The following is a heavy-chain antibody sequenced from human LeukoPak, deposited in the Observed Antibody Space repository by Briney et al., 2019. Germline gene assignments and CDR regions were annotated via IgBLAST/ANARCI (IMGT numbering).Heavy chain of an antibody. D-gene: IGHD2-21*02. CDR1: GFSVSNYY. CDR3: TRGQSYCGADCYSD. V-gene: IGHV3-66*01. Sequence: GSLRLSCAASGFSVSNYYMSWVRQPPGKGLEWVSVMYTGGGRYYGDSVKGRFTIPRDNYKNTVFLQMNSLRVEDTALYYCTRGQSYCGADCYSDWGQGTLVTVSS. J-gene: IGHJ4*02. CDR2: MYTGGGR.